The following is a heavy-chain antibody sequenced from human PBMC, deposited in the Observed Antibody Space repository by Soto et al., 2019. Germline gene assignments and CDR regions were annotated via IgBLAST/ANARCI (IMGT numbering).Heavy chain of an antibody. CDR2: TRNKAKSYTT. J-gene: IGHJ4*02. V-gene: IGHV3-72*01. CDR1: GFTFSDHY. Sequence: EVQVVESGGGLVQPGGSLRLSCVASGFTFSDHYMDWVRQAPGKGLEWVGRTRNKAKSYTTDYAASVKGRFTTSRDDSKNSVYLQMNILKIEDTAVYYCVKVDHGGIGYCSGTSCYPYWGQGTLVTVSS. CDR3: VKVDHGGIGYCSGTSCYPY. D-gene: IGHD2-2*01.